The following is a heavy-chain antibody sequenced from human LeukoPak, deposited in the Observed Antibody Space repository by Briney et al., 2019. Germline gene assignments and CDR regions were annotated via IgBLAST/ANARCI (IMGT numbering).Heavy chain of an antibody. CDR1: GFTFSSYG. J-gene: IGHJ4*02. V-gene: IGHV3-33*01. D-gene: IGHD3-9*01. CDR2: IWYDGKNE. CDR3: ATHFDN. Sequence: GGSLRLFCVASGFTFSSYGMHWVRQAPGKGLEWVADIWYDGKNEHFADSVKGRFTISRDNSKNTLYLQMNSLRAEDTAVYYCATHFDNWGQGTLVTVSS.